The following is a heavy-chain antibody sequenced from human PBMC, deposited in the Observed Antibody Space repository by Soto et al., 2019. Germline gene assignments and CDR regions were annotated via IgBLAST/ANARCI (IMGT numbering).Heavy chain of an antibody. CDR2: INPNNGDT. CDR3: ARMVVPNTYFVS. J-gene: IGHJ4*02. CDR1: GDTLTNSY. V-gene: IGHV1-2*02. D-gene: IGHD3-22*01. Sequence: ASVKVSCKASGDTLTNSYLHWVRQAPGQGLEWLGWINPNNGDTNYAQKFRGRVTMTRDTSNNTVYMELTRLTSDDTAVYFCARMVVPNTYFVSWGQGTPVNVVS.